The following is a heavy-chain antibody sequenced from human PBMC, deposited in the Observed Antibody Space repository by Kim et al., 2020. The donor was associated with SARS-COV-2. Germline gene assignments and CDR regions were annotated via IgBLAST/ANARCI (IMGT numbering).Heavy chain of an antibody. CDR1: GYTFTGYY. V-gene: IGHV1-2*02. CDR2: INPNSGGT. J-gene: IGHJ4*02. Sequence: ASVKVSCKASGYTFTGYYMHWVRQAPGQGLEWMGWINPNSGGTNYAQKFQGRVTMTRDTSISTAYMELSRLRSDDTAVYYCARLVMDQLTYYYDSSGYYFDYWGQGTLVTVSS. D-gene: IGHD3-22*01. CDR3: ARLVMDQLTYYYDSSGYYFDY.